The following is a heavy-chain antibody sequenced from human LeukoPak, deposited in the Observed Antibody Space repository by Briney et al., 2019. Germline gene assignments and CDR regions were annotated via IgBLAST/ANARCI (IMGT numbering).Heavy chain of an antibody. V-gene: IGHV4-39*01. CDR1: GGSISSSSYY. Sequence: SETLSLTCTVSGGSISSSSYYWGWIRQPPGKGLEWIGSIYYSGSTYYNPSLKSRVTISVDTSKNQFSLKLSSVTAADTAVYYCARHCGGGDCLDAFDIWGQGTMVTVSS. J-gene: IGHJ3*02. D-gene: IGHD2-21*02. CDR3: ARHCGGGDCLDAFDI. CDR2: IYYSGST.